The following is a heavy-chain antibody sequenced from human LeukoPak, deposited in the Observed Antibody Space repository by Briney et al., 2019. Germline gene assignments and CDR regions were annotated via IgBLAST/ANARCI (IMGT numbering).Heavy chain of an antibody. D-gene: IGHD4-17*01. J-gene: IGHJ3*02. CDR3: ARVDYGDYSAFDI. CDR2: IYYNGNT. V-gene: IGHV4-30-4*01. CDR1: GGSIRSGDYY. Sequence: NPSETLSLTCTVSGGSIRSGDYYWSWFRQPPGKGLEWIGYIYYNGNTYYNPSLKSRVTISVDTSKNQFSLKLSSVTAADTALYYCARVDYGDYSAFDIWGQGTMVTVSS.